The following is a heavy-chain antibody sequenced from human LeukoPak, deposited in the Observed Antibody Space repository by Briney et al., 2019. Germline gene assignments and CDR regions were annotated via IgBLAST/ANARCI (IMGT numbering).Heavy chain of an antibody. CDR2: INHSGST. Sequence: PSETLSHTCAVYGGSFSGYYWGWIRQPPGKGLEWIGEINHSGSTNYNPSLKSRVTISVDTSKNQFSLKLSSVTAADTAVYYCARADTIFGVVITHYYYGMDVWGQGTTVTVSS. CDR3: ARADTIFGVVITHYYYGMDV. CDR1: GGSFSGYY. J-gene: IGHJ6*02. V-gene: IGHV4-34*01. D-gene: IGHD3-3*01.